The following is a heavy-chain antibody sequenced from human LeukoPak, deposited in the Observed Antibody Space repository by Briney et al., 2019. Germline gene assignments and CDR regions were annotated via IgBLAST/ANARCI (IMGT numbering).Heavy chain of an antibody. CDR1: GFTFSSYS. V-gene: IGHV3-21*01. Sequence: GGSLRLSCAASGFTFSSYSMNWVRQAPGKALEWVSSITSSGAYIFYADSVKGRFTISRDNAKDSLYLQMNSLGPEDTAVYYCARVWTDRAFDIWGQGTMVTVSS. CDR2: ITSSGAYI. D-gene: IGHD3/OR15-3a*01. CDR3: ARVWTDRAFDI. J-gene: IGHJ3*02.